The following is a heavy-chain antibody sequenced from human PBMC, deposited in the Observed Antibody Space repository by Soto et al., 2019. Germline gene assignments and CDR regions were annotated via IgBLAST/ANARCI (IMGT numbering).Heavy chain of an antibody. J-gene: IGHJ4*02. CDR3: ARGPSCSSLSCPYYFDY. D-gene: IGHD2-2*01. CDR1: GYTLTELS. V-gene: IGHV1-24*01. Sequence: ASVKVSCKVSGYTLTELSMHWVRQAPGKGLEWMGGFDPEDGDTIYAPKFQGRVTMTRNTSISTAYMELSSLRSEDTAVYYCARGPSCSSLSCPYYFDYWAQGTLVTVSS. CDR2: FDPEDGDT.